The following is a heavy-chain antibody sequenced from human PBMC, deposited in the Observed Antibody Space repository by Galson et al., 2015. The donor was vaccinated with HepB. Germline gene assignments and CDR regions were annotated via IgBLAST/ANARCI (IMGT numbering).Heavy chain of an antibody. CDR1: GFTFSSSL. CDR3: ANRGLLSLYQMDV. D-gene: IGHD3-10*01. J-gene: IGHJ6*03. V-gene: IGHV3-30*18. Sequence: SLSPSCAASGFTFSSSLMHWVRQAPGTGLEWVAVISYDGSNKYYADSVKRRFTISRDNSKNTVYLQMTSLRAEDPAVYYCANRGLLSLYQMDVWGKGTTVIVSS. CDR2: ISYDGSNK.